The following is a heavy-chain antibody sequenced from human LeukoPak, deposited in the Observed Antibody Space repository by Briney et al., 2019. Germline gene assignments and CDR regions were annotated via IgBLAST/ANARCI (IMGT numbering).Heavy chain of an antibody. Sequence: PGGSLRLSCAASGFTFSTYWMDWARQAPGKGLEWVANIKEDGSVKNYADSVKGRFTISRDNTKNSLYLEMNSLRAEDTAVYYCARNFGSQQLDSWGQGTLVTVSS. J-gene: IGHJ4*02. CDR3: ARNFGSQQLDS. CDR1: GFTFSTYW. D-gene: IGHD3-3*01. V-gene: IGHV3-7*01. CDR2: IKEDGSVK.